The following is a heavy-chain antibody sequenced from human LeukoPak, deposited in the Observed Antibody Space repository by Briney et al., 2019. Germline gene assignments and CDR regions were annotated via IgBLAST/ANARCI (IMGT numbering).Heavy chain of an antibody. J-gene: IGHJ4*02. CDR2: ISGSGGST. Sequence: GGSLRLSCAASGFTFSSYAMSWVRQAPGKGLEWVSAISGSGGSTYYADSVKGRFTISRDNAKNSLYLQMNSLRAEDTAVYYCAREATIFGVVIMARRFFDYWGQGTLVTVSS. V-gene: IGHV3-23*01. CDR1: GFTFSSYA. D-gene: IGHD3-3*01. CDR3: AREATIFGVVIMARRFFDY.